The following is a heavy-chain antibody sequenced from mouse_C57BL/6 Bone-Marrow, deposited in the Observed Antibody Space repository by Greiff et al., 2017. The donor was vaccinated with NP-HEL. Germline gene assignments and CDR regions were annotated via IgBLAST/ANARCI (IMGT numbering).Heavy chain of an antibody. D-gene: IGHD1-1*01. CDR3: ARHGSSPWFAY. Sequence: QVQLKQSGAELVRPGASVKLSCKASGYTFTDYYINWVKQRPGQGLEWIARIYPGSGNTYYNEKFKGKATLTAEKSSSTAYMQLSSLTSEDSAVYFCARHGSSPWFAYWGQGTLVTVSA. CDR1: GYTFTDYY. V-gene: IGHV1-76*01. CDR2: IYPGSGNT. J-gene: IGHJ3*01.